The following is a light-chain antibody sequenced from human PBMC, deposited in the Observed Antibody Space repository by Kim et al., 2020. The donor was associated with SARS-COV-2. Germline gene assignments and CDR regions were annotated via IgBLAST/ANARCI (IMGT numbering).Light chain of an antibody. CDR3: SSYTSINTYV. V-gene: IGLV2-14*03. CDR1: SSDVGGYNY. J-gene: IGLJ1*01. Sequence: QSITISCTGTSSDVGGYNYVSCYQQQHPGKAPKLMIYDVSKRPSGVSNRFSGSKSGNTASLTISGLQAEDEADYYCSSYTSINTYVFGTGTKVTVL. CDR2: DVS.